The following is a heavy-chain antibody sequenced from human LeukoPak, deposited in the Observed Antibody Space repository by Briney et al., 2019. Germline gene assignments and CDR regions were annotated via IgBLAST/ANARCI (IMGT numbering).Heavy chain of an antibody. V-gene: IGHV3-23*01. CDR1: GFTFSDYA. CDR3: AKSSLPENYYYYGMDV. Sequence: GGSPRLSCAASGFTFSDYALSWVRQAPGMGPECVSAISASGIATYYAESVKGRSSISRDNSRSSLYLQMNSLRADDTAVYYCAKSSLPENYYYYGMDVRGQGTTVTVSS. J-gene: IGHJ6*02. CDR2: ISASGIAT.